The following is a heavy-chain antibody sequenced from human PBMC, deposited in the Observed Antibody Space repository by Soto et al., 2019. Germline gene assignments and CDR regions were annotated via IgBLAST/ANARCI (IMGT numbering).Heavy chain of an antibody. D-gene: IGHD2-15*01. Sequence: QVHLQESGPGLVKPSETLSLTCTVSGGSLSTYYWSWIRQPPWKGLEWIGYVHDRATTRYNPALRTRVTISADTSKNQFSLSLRSVTAADTAVYFCARIRSIFSGGRNDDWGEGILVTVSA. V-gene: IGHV4-59*08. J-gene: IGHJ4*02. CDR2: VHDRATT. CDR3: ARIRSIFSGGRNDD. CDR1: GGSLSTYY.